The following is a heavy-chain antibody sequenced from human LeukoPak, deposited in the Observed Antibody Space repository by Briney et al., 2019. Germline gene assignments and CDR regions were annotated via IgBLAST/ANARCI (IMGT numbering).Heavy chain of an antibody. J-gene: IGHJ4*02. CDR1: GFSFSSYG. D-gene: IGHD6-19*01. Sequence: PGRSLRLSCAASGFSFSSYGMHWVRQAPGKGLEWVAVMSYEGTKKNYADSAKGRFTISRDNSKNTLYLQMKSLRAEDTAVYYCAKEGAYSSGWSYYFDYWGQGTLVTVSS. CDR2: MSYEGTKK. CDR3: AKEGAYSSGWSYYFDY. V-gene: IGHV3-30*18.